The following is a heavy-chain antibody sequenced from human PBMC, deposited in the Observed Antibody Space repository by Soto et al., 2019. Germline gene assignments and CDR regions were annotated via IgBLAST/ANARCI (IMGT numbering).Heavy chain of an antibody. V-gene: IGHV3-30*18. CDR3: AKARITMVRGVYDAFDI. Sequence: QVQLVESGGGVVQPGRSLRLSCPASGFTFSSYGMHWVRQAPGKGLEWVAVISYDGSNKYYADSVKGRFTISRDNSKNTLYLQMNSLRAEDTAVYYCAKARITMVRGVYDAFDIWGQGTMVTVSS. D-gene: IGHD3-10*01. CDR1: GFTFSSYG. CDR2: ISYDGSNK. J-gene: IGHJ3*02.